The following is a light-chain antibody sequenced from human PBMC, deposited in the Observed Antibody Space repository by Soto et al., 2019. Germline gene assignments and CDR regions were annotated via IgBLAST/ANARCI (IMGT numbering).Light chain of an antibody. CDR1: ESVSSSY. V-gene: IGKV3-20*01. CDR2: GAS. Sequence: SNSAVAVSLTPVERATLSCRASESVSSSYLAWYQQKPGQPPRLLIYGASSRAAGVPARFSGGGSGTEFTLTITSLQAEDGVGYWCQEYANRPITFGQGRRLEI. CDR3: QEYANRPIT. J-gene: IGKJ5*01.